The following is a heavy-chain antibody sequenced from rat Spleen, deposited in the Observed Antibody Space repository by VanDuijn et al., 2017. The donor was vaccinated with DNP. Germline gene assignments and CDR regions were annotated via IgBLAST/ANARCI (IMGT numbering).Heavy chain of an antibody. Sequence: EVQLVESGGDLVQPGGSLKLSCATSGFTFSNFGMHWLRQARTKGLEWVASLSPSGGNTYYRDSVKGRFTISRDNAKSTLYLQMNSLRSEDTATYYCKVGAQYWGQGVMVTVSS. CDR3: KVGAQY. CDR2: LSPSGGNT. D-gene: IGHD1-1*01. V-gene: IGHV5-19*01. CDR1: GFTFSNFG. J-gene: IGHJ2*01.